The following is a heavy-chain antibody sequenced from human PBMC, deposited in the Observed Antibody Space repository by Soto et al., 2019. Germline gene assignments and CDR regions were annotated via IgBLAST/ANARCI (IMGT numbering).Heavy chain of an antibody. J-gene: IGHJ5*01. CDR3: ARAAYYYGSGSYYGPDS. D-gene: IGHD3-10*01. CDR2: ISAYNGNT. Sequence: QVQLVQSGAEVKKPGASVKVSCKASGYTFTSYGISWVRQAPGQGLEWMGWISAYNGNTNYAQKLQGRVTMTTDTSTSTAYMDLRSLRSDDTDVYYCARAAYYYGSGSYYGPDSWGQGTLVTVSS. V-gene: IGHV1-18*04. CDR1: GYTFTSYG.